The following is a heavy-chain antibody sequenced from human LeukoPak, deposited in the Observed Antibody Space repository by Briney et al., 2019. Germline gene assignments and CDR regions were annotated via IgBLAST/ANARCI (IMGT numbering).Heavy chain of an antibody. CDR3: ARGGSYYYDSSGYYTVDY. J-gene: IGHJ4*02. D-gene: IGHD3-22*01. Sequence: GGSLRLSCAASGFTFSDFWMHWVRQAPGKGLVWVSRINSGGTVTNYADSVKGRLTISRDNSKNTLYLQMNSLRAEDTAVYYCARGGSYYYDSSGYYTVDYWGQGTLVTVSS. CDR1: GFTFSDFW. V-gene: IGHV3-74*01. CDR2: INSGGTVT.